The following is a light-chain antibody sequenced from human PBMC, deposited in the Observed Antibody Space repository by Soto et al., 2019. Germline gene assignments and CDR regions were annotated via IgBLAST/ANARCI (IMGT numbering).Light chain of an antibody. V-gene: IGKV3-20*01. Sequence: EIVLTQSPGTLSLSPGERATLSCRASQSVSSSYLAWYQQKPGQAPRLLIYVASSRATGIPDRFSGSGSGTDFTLTISKLEPEDFAVYYCQHYGSSPRTFGHGTKVEIK. CDR1: QSVSSSY. CDR2: VAS. CDR3: QHYGSSPRT. J-gene: IGKJ1*01.